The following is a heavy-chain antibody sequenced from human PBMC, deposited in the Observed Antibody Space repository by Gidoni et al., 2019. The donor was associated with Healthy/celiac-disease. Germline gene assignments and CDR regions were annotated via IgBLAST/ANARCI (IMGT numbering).Heavy chain of an antibody. J-gene: IGHJ4*02. Sequence: QVQLQQWGAGLLKPSETLSLTCAVSGGSFTGYYWTWIRQPPGKGLDWIGEIKHTGTTNYNPSLKSRVTISVDTSKNQFSLKLSSVTAADTAVYYCARDGYNVGFDYWGQGTLVTVSS. CDR1: GGSFTGYY. D-gene: IGHD5-12*01. CDR3: ARDGYNVGFDY. CDR2: IKHTGTT. V-gene: IGHV4-34*01.